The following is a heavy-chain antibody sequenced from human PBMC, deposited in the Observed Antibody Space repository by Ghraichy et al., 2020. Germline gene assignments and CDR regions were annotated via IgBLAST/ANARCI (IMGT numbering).Heavy chain of an antibody. D-gene: IGHD6-19*01. Sequence: GGSLRLSCAASGFTFSTNAMSWVRQAPGKGLEWVSAISGSGGSTYYADSVKGRFTISSDNSQNTLYLQMNSLRAEDTAVYYCAKFQWPSFDYWGQGTLVTVSS. CDR1: GFTFSTNA. V-gene: IGHV3-23*01. CDR3: AKFQWPSFDY. J-gene: IGHJ4*02. CDR2: ISGSGGST.